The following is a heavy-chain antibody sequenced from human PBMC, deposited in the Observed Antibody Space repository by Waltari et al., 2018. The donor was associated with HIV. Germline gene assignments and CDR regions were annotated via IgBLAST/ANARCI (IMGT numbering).Heavy chain of an antibody. V-gene: IGHV4-30-4*01. CDR1: GGPISSRDYY. CDR3: AKDPLGFGYYGMNV. Sequence: QVQLQESGPGLVKPSQTLSLTCTVSGGPISSRDYYWSWIRQSPGKGLEWIGHIYYSGSTYYNPSLKSRVAISVDTSKNQFSLKLSSVTAADTAVYYCAKDPLGFGYYGMNVWGQGTTVTVSS. CDR2: IYYSGST. D-gene: IGHD3-10*01. J-gene: IGHJ6*02.